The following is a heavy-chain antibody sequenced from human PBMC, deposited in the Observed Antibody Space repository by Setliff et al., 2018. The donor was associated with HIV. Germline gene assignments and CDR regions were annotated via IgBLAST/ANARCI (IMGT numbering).Heavy chain of an antibody. CDR3: SRTTAVVASKYYYYYYMDV. J-gene: IGHJ6*03. CDR1: GFTFCDHY. CDR2: SRNKANSYTT. Sequence: GGSLRLSCAASGFTFCDHYMDWVRQAPGKGLEWVGRSRNKANSYTTEYAASVKGRFTISRDDSKNSLYLQMNSLKTEDTAVYFCSRTTAVVASKYYYYYYMDVWGTGTTVTVSS. D-gene: IGHD2-15*01. V-gene: IGHV3-72*01.